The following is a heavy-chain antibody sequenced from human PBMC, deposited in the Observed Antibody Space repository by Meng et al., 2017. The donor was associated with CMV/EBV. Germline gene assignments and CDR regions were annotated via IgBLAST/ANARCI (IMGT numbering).Heavy chain of an antibody. Sequence: SGPTLVKPTETLTLTCTVSGFSLSNARMGVSWIRQHPGKALEWLAHIFSNDEKSYSTSLKSRLTISKDTSKSQVVLTMTNMDPVDTATYYCALIAAAGTKGSTNYYYYYGMDVWGQGTTVTVSS. D-gene: IGHD6-13*01. V-gene: IGHV2-26*01. CDR3: ALIAAAGTKGSTNYYYYYGMDV. J-gene: IGHJ6*02. CDR2: IFSNDEK. CDR1: GFSLSNARMG.